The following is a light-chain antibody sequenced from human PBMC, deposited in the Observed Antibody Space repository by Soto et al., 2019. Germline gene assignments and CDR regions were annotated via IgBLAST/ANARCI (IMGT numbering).Light chain of an antibody. CDR2: GAS. J-gene: IGKJ4*01. V-gene: IGKV3-11*01. Sequence: EKVMSQSPSALSVYPGERATLSCRASQSVSSNLAWYQQKPGQAPRLLIYGASTRATGIPARFSGSGSGTDFTLTISSLEPEDFAVYYCQQRSNWTLTFGGGTKVDIK. CDR3: QQRSNWTLT. CDR1: QSVSSN.